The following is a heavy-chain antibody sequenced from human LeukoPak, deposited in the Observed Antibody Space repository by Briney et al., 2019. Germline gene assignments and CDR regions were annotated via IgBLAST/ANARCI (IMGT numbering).Heavy chain of an antibody. CDR3: AKERGGPDFDY. V-gene: IGHV3-23*01. J-gene: IGHJ4*02. Sequence: GGSLRLSCAASRFTFSSYGMSWVRQAPGKGLEWVSGISGSGGTTYYADSVKGRFSIPRDNSKNTLYLQMNSLRAEDTAVYYCAKERGGPDFDYWGQGTLVTVSS. CDR2: ISGSGGTT. D-gene: IGHD2-15*01. CDR1: RFTFSSYG.